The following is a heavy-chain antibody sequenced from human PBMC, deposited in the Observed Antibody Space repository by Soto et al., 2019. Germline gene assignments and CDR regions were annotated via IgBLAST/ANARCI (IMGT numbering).Heavy chain of an antibody. J-gene: IGHJ6*02. D-gene: IGHD2-8*01. CDR1: GYSFTDYL. Sequence: ASVKVSCKASGYSFTDYLIHWVRQAPGQGLEWLGRINPKSGGTSTAQKFQGWVTMTTDTSISTASMELTRLTSDDTAIYYCARGDSTDCSNGVCSFFYNHDMDVWGQGTTVTVS. V-gene: IGHV1-2*04. CDR2: INPKSGGT. CDR3: ARGDSTDCSNGVCSFFYNHDMDV.